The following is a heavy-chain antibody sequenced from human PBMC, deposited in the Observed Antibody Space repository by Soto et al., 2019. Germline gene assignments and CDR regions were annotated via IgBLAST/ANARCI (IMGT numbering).Heavy chain of an antibody. CDR2: INHSGST. D-gene: IGHD4-17*01. V-gene: IGHV4-34*01. J-gene: IGHJ4*02. CDR3: ATHPPYGPLDY. Sequence: SETLSLTCAVYGGSFSGYYWSWIRQPPGKGLGWIGEINHSGSTNYNPSLKTRVTISVDTSKNHSSLRLTSVPAPDTAVYYCATHPPYGPLDYWGQGTLVTVSS. CDR1: GGSFSGYY.